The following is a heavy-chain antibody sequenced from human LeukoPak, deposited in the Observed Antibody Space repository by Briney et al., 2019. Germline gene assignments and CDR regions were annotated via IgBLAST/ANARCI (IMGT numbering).Heavy chain of an antibody. V-gene: IGHV3-48*04. Sequence: PGGSLRLSCAASGFTFSSYSMNWVRQAPGKGLEWVSYISSSSSTIYYADSVKGRFTISRDNAKNSLYLQMNSLRAEDTAVYYCARDKLSESYYSSSWYHYYYYGMDVWGQGTTVTVSS. D-gene: IGHD6-13*01. CDR3: ARDKLSESYYSSSWYHYYYYGMDV. CDR2: ISSSSSTI. J-gene: IGHJ6*02. CDR1: GFTFSSYS.